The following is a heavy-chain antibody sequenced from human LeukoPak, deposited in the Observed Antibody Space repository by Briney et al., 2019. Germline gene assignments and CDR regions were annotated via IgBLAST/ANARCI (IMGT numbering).Heavy chain of an antibody. CDR3: ARVPPRSSGWYFFDY. V-gene: IGHV4-59*01. CDR1: GGSISSYY. J-gene: IGHJ4*02. CDR2: IYYSGST. Sequence: SETLSLTCTVSGGSISSYYWSWIRQPPGKGLERIGHIYYSGSTNYNPSLKSRVTISVDTSKNQFSLKLNSVTAADTAVYYCARVPPRSSGWYFFDYWGQGTLVTVSS. D-gene: IGHD6-19*01.